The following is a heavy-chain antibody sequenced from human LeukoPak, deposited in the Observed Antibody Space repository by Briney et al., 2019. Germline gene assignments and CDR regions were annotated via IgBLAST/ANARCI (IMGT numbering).Heavy chain of an antibody. V-gene: IGHV4-34*01. J-gene: IGHJ4*02. D-gene: IGHD1-26*01. CDR2: IDERGST. CDR3: ARDRPIVGANY. CDR1: GTSFSAFS. Sequence: PSETLSLTCAISGTSFSAFSWTWIRQPPGKGLEWIGEIDERGSTNYSPSLKSRVTISIDTSKNLFSLKLSSVTAADTAVYYCARDRPIVGANYWGQGTLVTVSS.